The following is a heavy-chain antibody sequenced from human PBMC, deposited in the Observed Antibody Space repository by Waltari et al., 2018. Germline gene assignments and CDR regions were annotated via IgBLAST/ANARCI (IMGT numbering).Heavy chain of an antibody. CDR3: ARQLRFVDWIPRYFDS. J-gene: IGHJ4*02. V-gene: IGHV4-39*01. Sequence: QMELQESGPRLVKPSETLSLTCNVSGDSISGSRHSWAWLRQPPGKNRQWIGSINYSGTTYYNPSLKGLFAISVDTSRNQLSLNVNSVTAADTGIYYCARQLRFVDWIPRYFDSWGRGTLATVSS. CDR1: GDSISGSRHS. CDR2: INYSGTT. D-gene: IGHD3-3*01.